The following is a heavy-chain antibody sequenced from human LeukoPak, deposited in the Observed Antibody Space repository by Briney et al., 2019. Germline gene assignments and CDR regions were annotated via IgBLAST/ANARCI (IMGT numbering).Heavy chain of an antibody. J-gene: IGHJ4*02. CDR1: GGSLSGYY. Sequence: PSETLSLTCAVYGGSLSGYYWSWIRQPPGKGLEWIGEINHSGSTNYNPSLKSRVTISGDTSKNQFSLRLTSVTAADTAVYYCARQTGSGLVILPGGQGTLVTVSS. CDR2: INHSGST. V-gene: IGHV4-34*01. CDR3: ARQTGSGLVILP. D-gene: IGHD3/OR15-3a*01.